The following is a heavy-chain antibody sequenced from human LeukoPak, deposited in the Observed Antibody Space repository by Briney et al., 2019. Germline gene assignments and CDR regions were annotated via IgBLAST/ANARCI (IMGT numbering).Heavy chain of an antibody. D-gene: IGHD5-18*01. Sequence: ASVKVSCKASGYTFTSYAMHWVRQAPGQRLEWMGWINAGNGNTKYSQEFQGRVTITRDTSASTAYMELSSLRSEDMAVYYCARAGLLERQLWSRDDAFDIWGQGTMVTVSS. CDR3: ARAGLLERQLWSRDDAFDI. CDR1: GYTFTSYA. V-gene: IGHV1-3*03. J-gene: IGHJ3*02. CDR2: INAGNGNT.